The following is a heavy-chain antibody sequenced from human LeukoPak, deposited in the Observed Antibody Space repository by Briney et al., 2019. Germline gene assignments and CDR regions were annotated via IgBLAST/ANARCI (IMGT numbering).Heavy chain of an antibody. CDR3: ARDQPQSSSWSS. CDR2: INPSGGST. V-gene: IGHV1-46*01. D-gene: IGHD6-13*01. CDR1: GYTLTELS. J-gene: IGHJ5*02. Sequence: ASVKVSCKVSGYTLTELSMHWVRQAPGQGLEWMGIINPSGGSTSYAQKFQGRVTMTRDTSTSTVYMELSSLRSEDTAVYYCARDQPQSSSWSSWGQGTLVTVSS.